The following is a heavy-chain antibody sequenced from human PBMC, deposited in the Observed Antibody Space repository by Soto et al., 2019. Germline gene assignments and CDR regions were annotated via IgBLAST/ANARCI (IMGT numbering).Heavy chain of an antibody. V-gene: IGHV3-23*01. J-gene: IGHJ5*02. Sequence: PGGSLRLSCAASGFPFSSTDMTWGRQAPGKGLDWVSTIDGSGGTTYYADSVKGRFTISRDNSMNTVYLQMNSLRADDTALYYCAKNSGWFNTWGQGALVT. D-gene: IGHD3-10*01. CDR2: IDGSGGTT. CDR3: AKNSGWFNT. CDR1: GFPFSSTD.